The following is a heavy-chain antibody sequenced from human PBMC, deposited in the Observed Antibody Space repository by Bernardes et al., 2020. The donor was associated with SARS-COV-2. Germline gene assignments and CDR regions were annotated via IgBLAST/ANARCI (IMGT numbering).Heavy chain of an antibody. Sequence: GGSLRLSCAVSGFSFSSYSMNWVRQAPGKGLEWVSYFSDSSGTIYYADSVKGRFTISGDNAKNPVYLQMNSLRDEDLAVYYCARSRRRQLVYGMDVWGQGTTLTVSS. V-gene: IGHV3-48*02. CDR2: FSDSSGTI. J-gene: IGHJ6*02. CDR3: ARSRRRQLVYGMDV. CDR1: GFSFSSYS. D-gene: IGHD6-13*01.